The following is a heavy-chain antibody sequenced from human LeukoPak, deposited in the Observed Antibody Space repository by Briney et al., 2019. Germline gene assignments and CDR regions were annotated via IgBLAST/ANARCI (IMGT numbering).Heavy chain of an antibody. CDR3: AKGDAYNGCFDS. CDR1: GFTFDDFT. V-gene: IGHV3-43*01. D-gene: IGHD5-24*01. Sequence: GGSLRLSCAASGFTFDDFTLHWVRHPPGKGLEWVSFISRNGSDTYYADSVRGRFTISRDNTKNSLSLHMDSLTTDDTTLYYCAKGDAYNGCFDSWGQGTLVTVSS. CDR2: ISRNGSDT. J-gene: IGHJ4*02.